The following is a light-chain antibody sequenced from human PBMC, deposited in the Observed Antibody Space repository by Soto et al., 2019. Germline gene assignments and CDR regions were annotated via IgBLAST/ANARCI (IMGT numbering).Light chain of an antibody. Sequence: QSVLTQPPSASGTPGQRVTISCSGSSSNIGSNYVYWYQQLPGTAPKLLIYRNNPRPSGVPDRFSGSKSGTSASLAIIGLRSEDEADYYCAAWDDSLSDVVFGGGTKVTVL. CDR2: RNN. CDR3: AAWDDSLSDVV. CDR1: SSNIGSNY. J-gene: IGLJ2*01. V-gene: IGLV1-47*01.